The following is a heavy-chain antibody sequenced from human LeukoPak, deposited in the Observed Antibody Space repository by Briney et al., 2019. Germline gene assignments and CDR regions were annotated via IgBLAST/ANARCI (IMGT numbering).Heavy chain of an antibody. J-gene: IGHJ4*02. CDR3: ARVDSSSWYIDC. CDR1: GGSISSYH. D-gene: IGHD6-13*01. CDR2: IYTSGST. Sequence: PSETLSLTCIVSGGSISSYHWSWLRQPAGKGLEWTGRIYTSGSTNYNPSLKSRVTMSVDTSKNQFSLKLSSVTAADTAVYYCARVDSSSWYIDCWGQGTLVTVSS. V-gene: IGHV4-4*07.